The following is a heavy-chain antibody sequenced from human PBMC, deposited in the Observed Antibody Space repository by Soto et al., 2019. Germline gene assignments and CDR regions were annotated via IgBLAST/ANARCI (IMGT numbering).Heavy chain of an antibody. Sequence: SETLSLTGTGSGGSISSYYWSWIRQPPGKGLEWIGYIYYSGSTNYNPSLKSRVTISVDTSKNQFSLKLSSVTAADTAVYYCARVSDYYDSSGYYNNWYFDLWGRGTLVTVSS. CDR1: GGSISSYY. D-gene: IGHD3-22*01. CDR2: IYYSGST. V-gene: IGHV4-59*01. CDR3: ARVSDYYDSSGYYNNWYFDL. J-gene: IGHJ2*01.